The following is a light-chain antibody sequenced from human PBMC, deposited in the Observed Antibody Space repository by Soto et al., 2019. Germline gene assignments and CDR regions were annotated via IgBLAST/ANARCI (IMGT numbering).Light chain of an antibody. CDR1: QSGRTD. J-gene: IGKJ5*01. CDR2: GAS. V-gene: IGKV3-20*01. Sequence: EIVLTQSPVTLSLSPGERATLSCRASQSGRTDLAAYQQKPGQTPRLLVYGASSRATGIPDRFSGRASGTDFTLPITRLEPEDFAVYYCQQHGYSTITFGQGTRLENK. CDR3: QQHGYSTIT.